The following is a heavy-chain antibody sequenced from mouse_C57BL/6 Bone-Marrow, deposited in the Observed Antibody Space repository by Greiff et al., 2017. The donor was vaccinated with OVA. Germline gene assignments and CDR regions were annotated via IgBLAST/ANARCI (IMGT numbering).Heavy chain of an antibody. CDR1: GYTFTDYE. V-gene: IGHV1-15*01. CDR3: TRGYSNYYAMDY. CDR2: IDPETGGT. Sequence: QVQLKESGAELVRPGASVTLSCKASGYTFTDYEMHWVKQTPVHGLEWIGVIDPETGGTAYNQKFKGKAILTADKSSSTAYMDLSSLTSEDSAVYYCTRGYSNYYAMDYWGQGTSVTVSS. J-gene: IGHJ4*01. D-gene: IGHD2-5*01.